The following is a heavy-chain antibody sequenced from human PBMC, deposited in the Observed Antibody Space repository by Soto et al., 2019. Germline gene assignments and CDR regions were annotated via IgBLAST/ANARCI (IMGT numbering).Heavy chain of an antibody. Sequence: SETLSLTCSVSGDSISTVDYFWAWIRQPPGQALEYIGYIYKSTTTYYNPSFESRVAISLDTSKSQFSLNVTSVSAADTAVYFCARGRYCLTGRCFPNWFDSWGQGPLVTVSS. D-gene: IGHD2-15*01. CDR3: ARGRYCLTGRCFPNWFDS. CDR1: GDSISTVDYF. CDR2: IYKSTTT. V-gene: IGHV4-30-4*01. J-gene: IGHJ5*01.